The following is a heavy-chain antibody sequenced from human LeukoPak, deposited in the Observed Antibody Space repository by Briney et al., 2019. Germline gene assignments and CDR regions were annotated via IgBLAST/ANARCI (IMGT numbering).Heavy chain of an antibody. CDR2: ISSRNSYI. V-gene: IGHV3-21*01. J-gene: IGHJ4*02. D-gene: IGHD3-16*01. CDR3: AGEIRGGSGELKFDY. CDR1: GFTFSSYS. Sequence: GGSLRLSCAASGFTFSSYSMNWVRQAPGKGLEWVSSISSRNSYIYYADSVKGRFTISRDNAKNSLYLQMNSLRAEDTAVYYCAGEIRGGSGELKFDYWGQGTLVTVSS.